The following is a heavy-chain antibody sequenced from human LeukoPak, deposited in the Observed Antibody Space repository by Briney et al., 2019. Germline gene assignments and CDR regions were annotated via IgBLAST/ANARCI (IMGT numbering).Heavy chain of an antibody. CDR3: AKVRVGTAHFDY. CDR2: IYSGGST. J-gene: IGHJ4*02. Sequence: PGGSLRLSCAASGFTVSSNYMSWVRQAPGKGLEWVSVIYSGGSTYYADSVKGQFTISRDNSKNTLYLQMNSLRAEDTAVYYCAKVRVGTAHFDYWGQGTLVTVSS. CDR1: GFTVSSNY. D-gene: IGHD2-15*01. V-gene: IGHV3-53*01.